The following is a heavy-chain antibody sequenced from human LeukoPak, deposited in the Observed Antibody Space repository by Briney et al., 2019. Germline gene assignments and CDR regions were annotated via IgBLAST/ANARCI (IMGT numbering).Heavy chain of an antibody. D-gene: IGHD3-22*01. CDR2: FNPNSGDT. Sequence: ASVKVSCKASGYTFTGYYVHWVRQAPGQGLEWMGWFNPNSGDTNYAKKFQGRVTMTRDTSISTAYMELSGLRSDDTAVYYCAREYYDSSGYYLLDWGQGTLVTVSS. V-gene: IGHV1-2*02. CDR1: GYTFTGYY. CDR3: AREYYDSSGYYLLD. J-gene: IGHJ4*02.